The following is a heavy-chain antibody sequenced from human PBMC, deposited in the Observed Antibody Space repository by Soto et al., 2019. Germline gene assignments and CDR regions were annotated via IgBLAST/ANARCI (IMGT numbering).Heavy chain of an antibody. D-gene: IGHD6-19*01. CDR1: GFRFIIYS. J-gene: IGHJ4*02. CDR2: ITSDTKTI. V-gene: IGHV3-48*02. Sequence: EVQLVESGGNLVQPGGSLRLSCAASGFRFIIYSMNWVRQAPGKGLEWSAYITSDTKTIKYADSVKGRFTISRDNDNNLVYLYMNSLRDEDTAVYYCARSVEGHFDYWGQGTVVTVSA. CDR3: ARSVEGHFDY.